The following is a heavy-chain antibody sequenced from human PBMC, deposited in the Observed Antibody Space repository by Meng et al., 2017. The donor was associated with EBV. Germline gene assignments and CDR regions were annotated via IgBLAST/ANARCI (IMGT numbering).Heavy chain of an antibody. J-gene: IGHJ4*02. D-gene: IGHD6-19*01. CDR3: ARVGIAVAGTGDY. V-gene: IGHV1-2*06. Sequence: QGQRVQSGAEVKQPGASVKVSCKASGYTFTGYYMHWGRQAPGQGLEWMGRINPNSGGTNYAQKFQGRVTMTRDTSISTAYMELSRLRSDDTAVYYCARVGIAVAGTGDYWGQGTLVTVSS. CDR2: INPNSGGT. CDR1: GYTFTGYY.